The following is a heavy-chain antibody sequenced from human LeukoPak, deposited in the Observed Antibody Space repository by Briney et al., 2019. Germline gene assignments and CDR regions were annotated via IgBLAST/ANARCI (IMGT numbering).Heavy chain of an antibody. Sequence: PGRSLRLSCAASGFTFSSYAIHWVRQAPGKWLEWVAVISYDGSNKYYADSVKGRFTISRDNSKNTLYLQMNSLRAEDTAVYYCARDAVTISRSSHPNYGMDVWGKGTTVTVSS. CDR2: ISYDGSNK. D-gene: IGHD3-9*01. CDR3: ARDAVTISRSSHPNYGMDV. V-gene: IGHV3-30*04. J-gene: IGHJ6*04. CDR1: GFTFSSYA.